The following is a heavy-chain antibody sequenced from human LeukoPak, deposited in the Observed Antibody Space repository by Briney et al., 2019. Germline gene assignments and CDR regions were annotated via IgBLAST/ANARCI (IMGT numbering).Heavy chain of an antibody. CDR1: GYTFTGYY. CDR3: ARVRSGALTRTGYYYMDV. V-gene: IGHV1-2*06. CDR2: INPNSGGT. J-gene: IGHJ6*03. Sequence: ASVKVSCKASGYTFTGYYMHWVRQAPGQGLEWMGRINPNSGGTNYAQEFQGRVTITADESTSTAYMELSSLRSEDTAVYYCARVRSGALTRTGYYYMDVWGKGTTVTVSS. D-gene: IGHD6-25*01.